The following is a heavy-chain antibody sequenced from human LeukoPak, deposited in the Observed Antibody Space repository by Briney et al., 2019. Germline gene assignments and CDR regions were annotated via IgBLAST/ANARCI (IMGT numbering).Heavy chain of an antibody. CDR2: ISWDGDNT. CDR1: GFTFDDCA. D-gene: IGHD6-19*01. CDR3: AKDLDVAGTINYYYYGMDV. V-gene: IGHV3-43D*04. J-gene: IGHJ6*04. Sequence: GGSLRLSCAASGFTFDDCAMHWVRQAPGKGLEWVSLISWDGDNTYYADSVRGRFTISRDNSKKSLYLQMNSLRAEDTALYYCAKDLDVAGTINYYYYGMDVWGKGTTVTVSS.